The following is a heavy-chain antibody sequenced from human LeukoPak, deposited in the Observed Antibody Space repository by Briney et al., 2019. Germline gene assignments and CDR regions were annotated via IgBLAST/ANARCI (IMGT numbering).Heavy chain of an antibody. CDR3: ARDHHDAFDI. CDR1: GFTFSSCA. Sequence: SGRSLRLSCAASGFTFSSCAMHWVRQAPGKGLEWVAVISYDGSNKYYADSVKGRFTISRDNSKNTLYLQMNSLRAEDTAVYYCARDHHDAFDIWGQGTMVTVSS. CDR2: ISYDGSNK. J-gene: IGHJ3*02. V-gene: IGHV3-30-3*01.